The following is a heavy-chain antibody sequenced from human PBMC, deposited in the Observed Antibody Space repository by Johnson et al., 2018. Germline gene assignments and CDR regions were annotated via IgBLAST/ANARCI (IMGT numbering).Heavy chain of an antibody. V-gene: IGHV3-30*18. J-gene: IGHJ5*02. CDR3: AKEDFVVVPAAIGLGWFDP. CDR2: ISYDGSNK. Sequence: QVGLGQGGGGVVEAGRSLGLWCAASGFTFSSYGMHWVRQAPGKGLEWVAVISYDGSNKYYADSVKGRFTISRDNSKNTMDLQMNSRRAEETAVNYCAKEDFVVVPAAIGLGWFDPWGQGTLVTVSS. CDR1: GFTFSSYG. D-gene: IGHD2-2*01.